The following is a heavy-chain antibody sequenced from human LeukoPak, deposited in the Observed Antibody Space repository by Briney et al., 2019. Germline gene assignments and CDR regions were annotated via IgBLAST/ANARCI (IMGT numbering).Heavy chain of an antibody. CDR3: ATEYVRTHYFDW. Sequence: ASVRVSCKASGYNLNAYHMHWVRQAPGQGLEWMGIITSTGTTTICAQKFQGRVTMTRDTSTSTVYMDLSSLRSDDTAVYYCATEYVRTHYFDWWGQGTLVTVSS. CDR2: ITSTGTTT. J-gene: IGHJ4*02. CDR1: GYNLNAYH. D-gene: IGHD3-16*01. V-gene: IGHV1-46*02.